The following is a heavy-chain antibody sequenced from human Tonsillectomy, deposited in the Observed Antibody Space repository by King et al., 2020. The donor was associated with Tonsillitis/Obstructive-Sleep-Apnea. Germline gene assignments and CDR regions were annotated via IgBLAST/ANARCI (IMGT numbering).Heavy chain of an antibody. J-gene: IGHJ6*03. CDR2: ISDDGSNK. CDR1: GFTFSTYA. CDR3: ARGIAPRPDYYYYYMDV. V-gene: IGHV3-30*01. Sequence: VQLVESGGGVVQPGRSLRLSCAASGFTFSTYAMHWVRQAPGKGLDGVAVISDDGSNKYYADSVKGRFNISRDNSKNTLYLQMNSLRAEDTAVYYCARGIAPRPDYYYYYMDVWGKGTTVTVSS. D-gene: IGHD6-6*01.